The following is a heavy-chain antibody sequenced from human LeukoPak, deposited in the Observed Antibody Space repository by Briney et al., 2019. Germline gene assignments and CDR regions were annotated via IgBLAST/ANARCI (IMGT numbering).Heavy chain of an antibody. CDR2: INHSGST. D-gene: IGHD3-22*01. V-gene: IGHV4-30-2*01. CDR3: ARRRITMIVVVITSFDY. J-gene: IGHJ4*02. CDR1: GGSISSGGYY. Sequence: SQTLSLTCTVSGGSISSGGYYWSWIRQPPGKGLEWIGEINHSGSTNYNPSLKSRVTISVDTSKNQFSLKLSSVTAADTAVYYCARRRITMIVVVITSFDYWGQGTLVTVSS.